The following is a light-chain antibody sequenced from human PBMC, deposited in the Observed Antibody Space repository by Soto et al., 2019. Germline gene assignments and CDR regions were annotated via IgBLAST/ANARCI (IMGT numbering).Light chain of an antibody. V-gene: IGKV3-15*01. CDR3: QQYNNWLIT. CDR2: GAS. Sequence: EIVMTQSPATLSVSPGERATLSCRASQSVSGNLAWYQQKPGQAPSLLIYGASTRATGLPARFSGSGSGTEFTLTISSLRSEDFAVYYCQQYNNWLITFGQGTRLEIK. J-gene: IGKJ5*01. CDR1: QSVSGN.